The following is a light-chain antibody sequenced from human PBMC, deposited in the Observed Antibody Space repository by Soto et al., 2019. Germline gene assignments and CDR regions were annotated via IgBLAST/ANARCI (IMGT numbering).Light chain of an antibody. J-gene: IGKJ2*01. Sequence: DIQVTQSPSTLSASVGDRVTITCRPSQRIRTGLAWYQQKPGKAPKLLIYDASSLESGVPSRFSGSGSGTEFTLTISSLQPDDFATYYCQQYNTYPYTFGQGTKLEIK. CDR2: DAS. CDR3: QQYNTYPYT. V-gene: IGKV1-5*01. CDR1: QRIRTG.